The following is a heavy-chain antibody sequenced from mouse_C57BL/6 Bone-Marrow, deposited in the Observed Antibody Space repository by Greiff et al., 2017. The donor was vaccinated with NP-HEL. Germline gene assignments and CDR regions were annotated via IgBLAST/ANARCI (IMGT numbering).Heavy chain of an antibody. CDR1: GYTFTSYW. J-gene: IGHJ4*01. CDR3: ARVPHYYGSTYAMDY. V-gene: IGHV1-69*01. D-gene: IGHD1-1*01. Sequence: QVQLQQSGAELVMPGASVKLSCKASGYTFTSYWMHWVKQRPGQGLEWIGEIDPSDSYTNYNQKFKGKSTLTVDKSSSTAYMQLSSLTSEDSAVYYCARVPHYYGSTYAMDYWGQGTSVTVSS. CDR2: IDPSDSYT.